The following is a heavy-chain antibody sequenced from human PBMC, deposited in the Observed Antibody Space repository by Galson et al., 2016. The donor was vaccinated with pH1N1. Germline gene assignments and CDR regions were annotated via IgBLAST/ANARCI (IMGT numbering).Heavy chain of an antibody. J-gene: IGHJ5*02. CDR1: GFTLGDFY. V-gene: IGHV3-72*01. CDR2: ITKRPEGYTT. CDR3: TGFHYGDYVGWFDP. D-gene: IGHD4-17*01. Sequence: SLRLSCAASGFTLGDFYMDWVRQAPEKGLEWVGRITKRPEGYTTQDAASVRGRFIISREDSKDLLYLQMNSLKTEDTAVYFCTGFHYGDYVGWFDPWGQGTLVTVSS.